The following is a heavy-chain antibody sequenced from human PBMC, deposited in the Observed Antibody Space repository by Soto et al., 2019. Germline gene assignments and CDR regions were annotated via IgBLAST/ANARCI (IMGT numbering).Heavy chain of an antibody. V-gene: IGHV3-33*01. Sequence: GGSLRLSCAAPGFTFSSYGMHWVRQAPGKGLEWVAVIWYDGSNKYYADSVKGRFTISRDNSKNTLYLQMNSLRAEDTAVYYCARDIVVVPAAIRMRYYYYGMDVWGQGTTVTVSS. J-gene: IGHJ6*02. CDR1: GFTFSSYG. CDR3: ARDIVVVPAAIRMRYYYYGMDV. D-gene: IGHD2-2*02. CDR2: IWYDGSNK.